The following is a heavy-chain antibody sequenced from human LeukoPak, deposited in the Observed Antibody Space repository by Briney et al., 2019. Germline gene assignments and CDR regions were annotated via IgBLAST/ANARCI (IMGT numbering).Heavy chain of an antibody. J-gene: IGHJ4*02. V-gene: IGHV3-7*03. D-gene: IGHD2-2*01. CDR1: GFIFSDYW. Sequence: GGSLRLSCTGSGFIFSDYWMTWVRQAPGKGLVWVANIKQDGREKYYVDPVQGRFTISRDNTKNSLYLQMNSLRAEDTALYYCAIVRYCSSTSCYPYFDYWGQGTLVTVSS. CDR2: IKQDGREK. CDR3: AIVRYCSSTSCYPYFDY.